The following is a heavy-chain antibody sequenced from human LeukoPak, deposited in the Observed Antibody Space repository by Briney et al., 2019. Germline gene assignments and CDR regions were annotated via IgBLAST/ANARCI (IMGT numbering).Heavy chain of an antibody. D-gene: IGHD3-10*01. J-gene: IGHJ4*02. CDR2: ISWDGGNT. V-gene: IGHV3-43*01. CDR1: GFTFDDYT. CDR3: AKGYRIVPGSLDY. Sequence: GGSLRLSCAASGFTFDDYTMHWVRQAPGKGLEWVSLISWDGGNTFYADSVKGRFTISRDNSKNSLYLQMNSLRTEDTALYYCAKGYRIVPGSLDYWGQGTLVTVSS.